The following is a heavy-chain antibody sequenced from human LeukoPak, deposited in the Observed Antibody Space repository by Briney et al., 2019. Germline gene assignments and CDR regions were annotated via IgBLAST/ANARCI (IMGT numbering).Heavy chain of an antibody. CDR2: IYSSGST. D-gene: IGHD3-22*01. Sequence: SETLSLTCTVSGGYISSYYWNWIRQPAGKGLEWIGRIYSSGSTNYNPSLKSRVTMSVDTSKDQFSLKLSSVTAADTAVYYCASSLYNYDSSGYSPFDYWGQGTLVTVSS. CDR3: ASSLYNYDSSGYSPFDY. V-gene: IGHV4-4*07. J-gene: IGHJ4*02. CDR1: GGYISSYY.